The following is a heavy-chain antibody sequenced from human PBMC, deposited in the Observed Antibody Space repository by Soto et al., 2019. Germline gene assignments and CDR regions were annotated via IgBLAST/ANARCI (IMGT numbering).Heavy chain of an antibody. J-gene: IGHJ4*02. V-gene: IGHV3-30-3*02. CDR1: GLPFSGYA. CDR3: AKIGGYSYNFDY. CDR2: ISHDASGT. Sequence: GGSLRLSCAASGLPFSGYAMHWVRQAPGKGLEWVAAISHDASGTFYADSVKGRFTISRDNSKNTLYLQMNSLRAEDTAVYYCAKIGGYSYNFDYWGQGTLVTVSS. D-gene: IGHD5-18*01.